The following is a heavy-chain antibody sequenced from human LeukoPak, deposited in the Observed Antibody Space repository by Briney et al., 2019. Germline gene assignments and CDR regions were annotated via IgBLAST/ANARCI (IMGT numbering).Heavy chain of an antibody. J-gene: IGHJ6*03. CDR2: ISSSSSYI. CDR3: ARDANQQLELTRDYYYYMDV. V-gene: IGHV3-21*01. D-gene: IGHD1-1*01. CDR1: GFTFSSYS. Sequence: GGSLRLSCAASGFTFSSYSMNWVRQAPGKGLEWVSSISSSSSYIYYADSVKGRFTVSRDNAKNSLYLQMNSLRAEDTAVYYCARDANQQLELTRDYYYYMDVWGKGTTVTVSS.